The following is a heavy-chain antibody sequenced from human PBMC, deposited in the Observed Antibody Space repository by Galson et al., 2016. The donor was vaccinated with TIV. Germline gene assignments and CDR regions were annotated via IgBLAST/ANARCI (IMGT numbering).Heavy chain of an antibody. J-gene: IGHJ4*02. V-gene: IGHV3-53*01. CDR3: AKDQVVVTWGGGYFDY. CDR1: GFDVSRHY. Sequence: SLRLSCAASGFDVSRHYMSWVRQAPGKGLEWVSFIYSTGSTKYADSVKGRFTISRDSSENTVFLQMNSLRVEDTAVYFCAKDQVVVTWGGGYFDYWGRGVLVTVSS. D-gene: IGHD2-21*02. CDR2: IYSTGST.